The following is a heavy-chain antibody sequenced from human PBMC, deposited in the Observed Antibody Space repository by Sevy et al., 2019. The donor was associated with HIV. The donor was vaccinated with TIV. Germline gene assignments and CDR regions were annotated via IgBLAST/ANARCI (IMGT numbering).Heavy chain of an antibody. CDR3: AKAVYASKGVVTNGFDY. D-gene: IGHD3-3*01. J-gene: IGHJ4*02. CDR2: ISGSGGRT. CDR1: GFTFGTYA. V-gene: IGHV3-23*01. Sequence: GGSLRLSCAASGFTFGTYAMSWVRQAPGKGLEWVSTISGSGGRTYYADSVKGRFTISRDNSKNTLYLQMNSLRAEDTAVYYWAKAVYASKGVVTNGFDYWGQGTLVTVSS.